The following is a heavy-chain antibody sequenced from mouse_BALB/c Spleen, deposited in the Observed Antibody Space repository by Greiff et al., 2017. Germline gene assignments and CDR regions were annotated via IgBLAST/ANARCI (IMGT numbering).Heavy chain of an antibody. CDR1: GFTFSSYG. CDR2: INSNGGST. V-gene: IGHV5-6-3*01. CDR3: ARDGSSFFAY. D-gene: IGHD1-1*01. Sequence: EVQGVESGGGLVQPGGSLKLSCAASGFTFSSYGMSWVRQTPDKRLELVATINSNGGSTYYPDSVKGRFTISRDNAKNTLYLQMSSLKSEDTAMYYCARDGSSFFAYWGQGTLVTVSA. J-gene: IGHJ3*01.